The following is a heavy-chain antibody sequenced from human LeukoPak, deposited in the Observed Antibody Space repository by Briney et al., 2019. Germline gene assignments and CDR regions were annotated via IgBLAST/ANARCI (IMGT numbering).Heavy chain of an antibody. V-gene: IGHV4-34*01. CDR2: INHSGST. CDR3: ARFDYYGSGSVGY. J-gene: IGHJ4*02. Sequence: PSETLSLTCAVYGGSFSGYYWSWIRQPPGKGLEWIGEINHSGSTNYNPSLKSRVTISVDTSKNQFSLELSSVTAADTAVYYCARFDYYGSGSVGYWGQGTLVTVSS. D-gene: IGHD3-10*01. CDR1: GGSFSGYY.